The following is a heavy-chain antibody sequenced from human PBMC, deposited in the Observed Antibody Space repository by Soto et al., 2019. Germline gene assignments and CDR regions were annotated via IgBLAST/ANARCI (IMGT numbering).Heavy chain of an antibody. J-gene: IGHJ3*02. Sequence: SGPTLVNPTQTLTLTCSFSGFSLSTSRVGVAWIGQPPGKALEWLAIIYWDDDRRYSPSLKTRLAITKDTSKNQVVLTMTNLDPGDTATYYCAHIMITWGGVSALDAFDMWGQGTMVTV. CDR3: AHIMITWGGVSALDAFDM. V-gene: IGHV2-5*02. D-gene: IGHD3-16*01. CDR2: IYWDDDR. CDR1: GFSLSTSRVG.